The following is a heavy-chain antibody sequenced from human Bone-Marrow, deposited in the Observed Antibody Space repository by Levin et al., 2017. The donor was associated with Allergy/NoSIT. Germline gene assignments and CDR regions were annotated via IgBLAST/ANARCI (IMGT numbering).Heavy chain of an antibody. V-gene: IGHV1-46*01. D-gene: IGHD6-19*01. CDR3: AREGGAVADNGGAFDI. CDR2: INPSGGST. CDR1: GYTFTSYY. Sequence: ASVKVSCKASGYTFTSYYMHWVRQAPGQGLEWMGIINPSGGSTSYAQKFQGRVTMTRDTSTSTVYMELSSLRSEDTAVYYCAREGGAVADNGGAFDIWGQGTMVTVSS. J-gene: IGHJ3*02.